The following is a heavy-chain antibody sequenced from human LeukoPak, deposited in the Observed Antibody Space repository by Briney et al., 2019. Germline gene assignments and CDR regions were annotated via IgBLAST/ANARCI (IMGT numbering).Heavy chain of an antibody. Sequence: ASVKVSCKAPGYSRTELSMHWVRQAPGKGLEWMGGFDPEDGETIYAQKFQGRVTMTEDTSTDTAYMELRSLRSEDTAVYYCATELMCADDCKLHYWGQGTRVTVSS. CDR3: ATELMCADDCKLHY. V-gene: IGHV1-24*01. D-gene: IGHD2-21*02. J-gene: IGHJ4*02. CDR1: GYSRTELS. CDR2: FDPEDGET.